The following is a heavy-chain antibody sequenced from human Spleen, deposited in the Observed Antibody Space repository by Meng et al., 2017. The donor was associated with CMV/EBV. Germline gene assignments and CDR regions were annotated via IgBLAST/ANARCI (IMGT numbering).Heavy chain of an antibody. Sequence: GESLKISCAASGFTFSSHWMTWVRQAPGKGLEWVSALSGSGGSTYYADSVKGRFTISRDNSKNTLYPQMNSLRAEDTAVYYCARVDGSGTYTFDYWGQGTLVTVSS. D-gene: IGHD1-26*01. V-gene: IGHV3-23*01. J-gene: IGHJ4*02. CDR1: GFTFSSHW. CDR2: LSGSGGST. CDR3: ARVDGSGTYTFDY.